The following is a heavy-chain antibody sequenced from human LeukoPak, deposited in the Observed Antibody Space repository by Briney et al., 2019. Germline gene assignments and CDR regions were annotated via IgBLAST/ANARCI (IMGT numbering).Heavy chain of an antibody. CDR2: MDPNSGNT. J-gene: IGHJ4*02. D-gene: IGHD6-6*01. V-gene: IGHV1-8*01. CDR3: ATTPRESSSLVWDY. Sequence: GASVKVSCKASGYTFTSYDINWVRQATGQGLEWMGWMDPNSGNTGYAQKFQGRVTMTEDTSTDTAYMELSSLRSEDTAVYYCATTPRESSSLVWDYWGQGTLVTVSS. CDR1: GYTFTSYD.